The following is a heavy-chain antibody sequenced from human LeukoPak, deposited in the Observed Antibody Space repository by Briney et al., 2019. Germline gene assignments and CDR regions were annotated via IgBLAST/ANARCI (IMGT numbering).Heavy chain of an antibody. J-gene: IGHJ4*02. CDR2: ISSSSNTI. Sequence: GGSLRLSCAASGFTFSSYSMNWVRQAPGKGLEWVSYISSSSNTIYYADSVKGRFTVSRDNAKNSLYLQMNSLRAEDTAVYYCARDLRGPTFAFDYWGQGTLVTVSS. CDR1: GFTFSSYS. V-gene: IGHV3-48*01. D-gene: IGHD3-16*01. CDR3: ARDLRGPTFAFDY.